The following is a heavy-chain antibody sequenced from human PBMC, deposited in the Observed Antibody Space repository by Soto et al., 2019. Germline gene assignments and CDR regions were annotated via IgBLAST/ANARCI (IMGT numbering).Heavy chain of an antibody. D-gene: IGHD3-16*01. CDR3: AKDGGRGYDAFDI. V-gene: IGHV3-23*01. CDR1: GFTFSSYA. J-gene: IGHJ3*02. Sequence: EVQLLESGGGLVQPGGSLRLSCAASGFTFSSYAMSWVRQAPGKGREWVSAISGSGGSTYYADSVNGRFTISRDNSKNTLYLQRSSLRGEGTGVYYCAKDGGRGYDAFDIWGQGTMVTVSS. CDR2: ISGSGGST.